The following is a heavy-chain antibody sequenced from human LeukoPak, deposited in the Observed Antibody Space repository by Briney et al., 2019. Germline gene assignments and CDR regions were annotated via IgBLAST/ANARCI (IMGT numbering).Heavy chain of an antibody. V-gene: IGHV1-46*01. CDR1: GYAFTSYY. CDR2: INPSGGST. J-gene: IGHJ4*02. D-gene: IGHD6-19*01. CDR3: ARDGDRQSQQWLASPSVY. Sequence: ASVNVSCKASGYAFTSYYMHWVRQAPGQGLEWMGIINPSGGSTSYAQKFQGRVTMTRDTSTSTVYLELSSLRSEDTAVYYCARDGDRQSQQWLASPSVYWGQGTLVTVSS.